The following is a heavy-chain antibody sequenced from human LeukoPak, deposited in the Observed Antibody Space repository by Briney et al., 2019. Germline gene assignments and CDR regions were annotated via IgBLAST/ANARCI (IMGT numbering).Heavy chain of an antibody. CDR3: ARALYSSSPGFDY. V-gene: IGHV4-59*08. Sequence: SETLSLTCTVSGGSISSYYWSWIRQPPGKGLEWIGYIYYSGSTYYNPSLKSRVTISVDTSKNQFSLKLSSVTAADTAVYYCARALYSSSPGFDYWGQGTLVTVSS. CDR1: GGSISSYY. J-gene: IGHJ4*02. CDR2: IYYSGST. D-gene: IGHD6-6*01.